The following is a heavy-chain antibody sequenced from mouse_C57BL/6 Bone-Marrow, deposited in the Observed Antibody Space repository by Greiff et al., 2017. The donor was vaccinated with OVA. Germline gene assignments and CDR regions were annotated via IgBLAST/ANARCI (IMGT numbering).Heavy chain of an antibody. CDR2: INPSSGYT. CDR3: ARRLGRGDDY. CDR1: GYTFTSYT. V-gene: IGHV1-4*01. J-gene: IGHJ2*01. D-gene: IGHD4-1*01. Sequence: VQLQQSGAELARPGASVKMSCKASGYTFTSYTMHWVKQRPGQGLEWIGYINPSSGYTKYNQKFKDKATLTADKSSSTAYMQLRSLTSEDSAVYYCARRLGRGDDYWGQGTTLTVSA.